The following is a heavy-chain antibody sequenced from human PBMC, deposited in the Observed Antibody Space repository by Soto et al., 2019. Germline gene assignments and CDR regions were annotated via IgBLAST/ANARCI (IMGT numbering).Heavy chain of an antibody. V-gene: IGHV4-34*01. CDR1: GGSFSGYY. CDR3: ARGYGSSWPYYYYYYMDV. Sequence: QVQLQQWGAGLLKPSETLSLTCAVYGGSFSGYYWSWIRQPPGKGLEWIGEINHRGSTNYNPSLKSRVTISVDTSKNQFSLKLSSVTAADTAVYYCARGYGSSWPYYYYYYMDVWGKGTTVTVSS. D-gene: IGHD6-13*01. J-gene: IGHJ6*03. CDR2: INHRGST.